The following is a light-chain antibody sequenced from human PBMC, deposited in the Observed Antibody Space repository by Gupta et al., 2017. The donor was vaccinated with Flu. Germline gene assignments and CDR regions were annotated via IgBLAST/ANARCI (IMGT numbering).Light chain of an antibody. J-gene: IGLJ3*02. CDR1: SSNIGARYD. V-gene: IGLV1-40*01. CDR3: QSYDSSLSNWL. CDR2: GNT. Sequence: QSVLTQPPSVSGAPGQRVTISCTGSSSNIGARYDVHWYQQLPGTAPKLLIYGNTNRPSGVPDRFSGSKSGTSASLAIIGLQAEDEADYYCQSYDSSLSNWLFGGGTKLTVL.